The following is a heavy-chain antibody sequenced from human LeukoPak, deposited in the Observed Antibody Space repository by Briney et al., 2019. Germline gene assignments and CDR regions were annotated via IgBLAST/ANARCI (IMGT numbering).Heavy chain of an antibody. CDR3: VKDSTYYYGSGSSD. CDR2: LSGSGDNT. CDR1: GFTFSSYV. J-gene: IGHJ4*02. Sequence: GGSLRLSCAASGFTFSSYVMSWVRQAPGKGLEWVSGLSGSGDNTYYADSVKGRFTISRDNSKNTLFLQMSSLRAEDTAVYYCVKDSTYYYGSGSSDWGQGTLVTVSS. V-gene: IGHV3-23*01. D-gene: IGHD3-10*01.